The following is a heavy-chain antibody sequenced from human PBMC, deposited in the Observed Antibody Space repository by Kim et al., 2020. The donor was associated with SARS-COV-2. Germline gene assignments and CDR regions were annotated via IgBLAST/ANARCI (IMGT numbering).Heavy chain of an antibody. D-gene: IGHD2-8*01. J-gene: IGHJ4*02. Sequence: GGSLRLSCAASGFTFSDYWMNWVRQAPGKGLEWVANIKQNGSEKYYVDSVKGRFTISRDNAKNSLYLQMNSLRTEDTAVYYRARGRRLIDYWGQGTLVTVSS. CDR1: GFTFSDYW. CDR3: ARGRRLIDY. V-gene: IGHV3-7*01. CDR2: IKQNGSEK.